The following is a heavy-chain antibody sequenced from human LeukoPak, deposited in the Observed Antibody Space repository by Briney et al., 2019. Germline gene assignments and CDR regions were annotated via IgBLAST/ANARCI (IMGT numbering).Heavy chain of an antibody. J-gene: IGHJ5*02. CDR1: GGSFSGYY. V-gene: IGHV4-34*01. CDR3: AREFRESDSSSLFDP. CDR2: INHSGST. Sequence: SETLSLTCAVYGGSFSGYYWSWIRQPPGKGLEWIGEINHSGSTNYNPSPKSRVTISVDTSKNQFSLKLSSVTAADTAVYYCAREFRESDSSSLFDPWGQGTLVTVSS. D-gene: IGHD6-13*01.